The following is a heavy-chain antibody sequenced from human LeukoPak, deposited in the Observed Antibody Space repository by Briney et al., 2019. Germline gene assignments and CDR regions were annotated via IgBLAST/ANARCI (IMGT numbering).Heavy chain of an antibody. Sequence: GGSLRLSCAAPGFTFSNYDMSWVRQAPGKGLEWVSSISDSGGSTYYADSVKGRFTISRDNSKNTLYLQMTNLRAADTAVYYCAKDLSRAVAADWFDPWDQGSLVTVSS. D-gene: IGHD6-19*01. CDR3: AKDLSRAVAADWFDP. CDR1: GFTFSNYD. V-gene: IGHV3-23*01. CDR2: ISDSGGST. J-gene: IGHJ5*02.